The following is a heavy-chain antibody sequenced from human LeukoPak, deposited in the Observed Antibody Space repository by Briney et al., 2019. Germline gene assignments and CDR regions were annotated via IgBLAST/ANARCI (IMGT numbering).Heavy chain of an antibody. D-gene: IGHD1-26*01. Sequence: GSPRLSFATSGFQFTGFNMTWVRQASGKGPEWISYINAGSDYIYYADSVEGRFTISRDNAKNSVSLQMNSLRAEDTAVYYCARWGLGPSFDYWGQGTLVTVSS. CDR3: ARWGLGPSFDY. J-gene: IGHJ4*02. V-gene: IGHV3-21*05. CDR2: INAGSDYI. CDR1: GFQFTGFN.